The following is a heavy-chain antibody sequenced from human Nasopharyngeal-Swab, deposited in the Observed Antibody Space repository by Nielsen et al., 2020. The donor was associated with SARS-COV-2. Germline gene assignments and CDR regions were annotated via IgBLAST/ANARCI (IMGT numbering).Heavy chain of an antibody. CDR2: INPSGGST. D-gene: IGHD3-22*01. Sequence: ASVKVSCKASGYTFTSYYMHWVRQAPGQGLEWMGIINPSGGSTSYAQKFQGRVTMTRDTSTSTAYMELSSLRSEDTAVYYCARALGDYYDSSVATGPDAFDIWGQGTMVTVSS. CDR1: GYTFTSYY. J-gene: IGHJ3*02. CDR3: ARALGDYYDSSVATGPDAFDI. V-gene: IGHV1-46*01.